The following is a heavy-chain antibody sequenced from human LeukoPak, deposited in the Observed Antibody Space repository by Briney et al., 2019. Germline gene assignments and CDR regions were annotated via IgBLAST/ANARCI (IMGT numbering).Heavy chain of an antibody. Sequence: SETLSLTCAVYGGSFSGYYWSWIRQPPGKGLEWIGEINHSGTTNYNPSLKSRVTISVDTSKNQFSPKLSPVTAADTAVYYCARSYSGYDAVDYWGQGTLVTVSS. V-gene: IGHV4-34*01. CDR3: ARSYSGYDAVDY. CDR2: INHSGTT. J-gene: IGHJ4*02. CDR1: GGSFSGYY. D-gene: IGHD5-12*01.